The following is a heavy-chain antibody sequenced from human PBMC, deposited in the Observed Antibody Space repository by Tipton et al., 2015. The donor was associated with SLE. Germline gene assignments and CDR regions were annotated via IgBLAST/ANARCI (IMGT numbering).Heavy chain of an antibody. J-gene: IGHJ5*02. Sequence: TLSLTCTVSGGSVSGGSYYWSWIRQPPGKGLEWIGYIYYSGSTNYNPSLKSRVTISVDTSKNQFSLKLSSVTAADTAVYYCARRIAAAGTAYNWFDPWGQGTLVTVSS. V-gene: IGHV4-61*01. D-gene: IGHD6-13*01. CDR1: GGSVSGGSYY. CDR2: IYYSGST. CDR3: ARRIAAAGTAYNWFDP.